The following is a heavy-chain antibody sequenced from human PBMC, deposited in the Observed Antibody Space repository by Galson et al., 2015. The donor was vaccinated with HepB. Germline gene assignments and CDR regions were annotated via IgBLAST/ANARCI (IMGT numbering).Heavy chain of an antibody. Sequence: SLRLSCAASGFTFSSYSMNWVRQAPGKGLEWVSSISSSSSYIYYADSVKGRFTISRDNAKNSLYLQMNSLRAEDTAVYYCARDLTDGDNYYDSSGISWGQGTLVTVSS. D-gene: IGHD3-22*01. CDR1: GFTFSSYS. CDR3: ARDLTDGDNYYDSSGIS. J-gene: IGHJ4*02. CDR2: ISSSSSYI. V-gene: IGHV3-21*01.